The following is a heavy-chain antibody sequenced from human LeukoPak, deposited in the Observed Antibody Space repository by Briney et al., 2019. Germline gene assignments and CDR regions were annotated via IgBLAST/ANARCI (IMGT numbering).Heavy chain of an antibody. D-gene: IGHD4-17*01. Sequence: GGSLRLSCAASGFTFDDYAMHWVRQAPGKGLEWVSSISGSGGSSYYADSVKGRFTISRDTSKNTLDLQMNSLRAEDTAIYYCAKGDGDFPLDHWGQGTLVTVSS. J-gene: IGHJ4*02. CDR2: ISGSGGSS. V-gene: IGHV3-23*01. CDR1: GFTFDDYA. CDR3: AKGDGDFPLDH.